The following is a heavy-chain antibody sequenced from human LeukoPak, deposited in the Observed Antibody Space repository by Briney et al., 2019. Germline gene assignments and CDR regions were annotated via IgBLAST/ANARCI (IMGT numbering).Heavy chain of an antibody. V-gene: IGHV1-24*01. J-gene: IGHJ4*02. Sequence: ASVKVSCKVSGYTLTELSMHWVQQAPGKGLEWMGGFDPEDGETIYAQKFQGRVTMTEDTSTDTAYMELSSLRSEDTAVYYCATLDCSSTSCSHFDYWGQGTLVTVSS. CDR2: FDPEDGET. CDR1: GYTLTELS. D-gene: IGHD2-2*01. CDR3: ATLDCSSTSCSHFDY.